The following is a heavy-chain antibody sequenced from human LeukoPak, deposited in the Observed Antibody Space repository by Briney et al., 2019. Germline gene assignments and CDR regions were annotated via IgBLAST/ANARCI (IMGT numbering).Heavy chain of an antibody. CDR2: ISGGTT. CDR3: SRGSGWLSVY. D-gene: IGHD6-19*01. J-gene: IGHJ4*02. Sequence: GGSLRLSCTASGFTFGDYLMSWFRQAPGKGLEWIGFISGGTTEYAASVKGRFTISRDDSTSIAYLKMNSLITEDTAVYYCSRGSGWLSVYWGQGTLVTVSS. V-gene: IGHV3-49*03. CDR1: GFTFGDYL.